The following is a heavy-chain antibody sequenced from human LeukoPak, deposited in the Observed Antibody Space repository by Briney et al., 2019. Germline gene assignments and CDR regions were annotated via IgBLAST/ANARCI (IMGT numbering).Heavy chain of an antibody. CDR3: ASTKTQAYDFWSGYYSRYFDL. Sequence: SETLSLTCTVSGGSISSYYWSWIRQPPGKGLEWIGYIYYSGSTNYNPSLKSRVTISVDTSKNQFSLKLSSVTAADTAVYYCASTKTQAYDFWSGYYSRYFDLWGRGTLVTVSS. D-gene: IGHD3-3*01. CDR1: GGSISSYY. J-gene: IGHJ2*01. V-gene: IGHV4-59*12. CDR2: IYYSGST.